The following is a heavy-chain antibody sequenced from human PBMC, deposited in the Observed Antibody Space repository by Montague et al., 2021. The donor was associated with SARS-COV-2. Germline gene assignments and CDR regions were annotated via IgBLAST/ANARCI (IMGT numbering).Heavy chain of an antibody. CDR3: ARDQGGYSTFDI. D-gene: IGHD5-18*01. Sequence: SLRLSCPASGFIFSDYYMTWIRQAPGKGLEWVSHISGSGSKTYYADSVKGRFTISRDTANNSVYLQMNFLGAEDTAVYYCARDQGGYSTFDIWGQGTMVTVSS. CDR1: GFIFSDYY. J-gene: IGHJ3*02. V-gene: IGHV3-11*01. CDR2: ISGSGSKT.